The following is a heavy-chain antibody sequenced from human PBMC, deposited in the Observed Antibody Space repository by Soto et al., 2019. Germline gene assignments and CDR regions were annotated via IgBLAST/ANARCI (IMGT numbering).Heavy chain of an antibody. V-gene: IGHV1-3*01. Sequence: GASVKVSCKAFGYTFTGNSIHWVRQAPGQRPEWMGWINAANGNTRYSQGFQGRLTFTRDTSASTGYMELSGLMSEDTAVYYCARGDFHDSNGYYSLFDYWGQGTLVTVSS. J-gene: IGHJ4*02. CDR1: GYTFTGNS. CDR3: ARGDFHDSNGYYSLFDY. CDR2: INAANGNT. D-gene: IGHD3-22*01.